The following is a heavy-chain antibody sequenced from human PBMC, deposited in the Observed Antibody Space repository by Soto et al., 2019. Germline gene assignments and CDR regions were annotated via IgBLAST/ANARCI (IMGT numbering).Heavy chain of an antibody. D-gene: IGHD3-3*01. Sequence: QITLKESGPTEVKPTQSLTLTCSFSGFSLSTRGVAVGWVRQPPGKALEWLALIYWDDDNRYSPSLESRLTITRGTSNNQVVLTMTNVDPADTATYYCAHGRFETNTYYLDFWGQGTLVTVSS. J-gene: IGHJ4*02. CDR1: GFSLSTRGVA. CDR3: AHGRFETNTYYLDF. V-gene: IGHV2-5*02. CDR2: IYWDDDN.